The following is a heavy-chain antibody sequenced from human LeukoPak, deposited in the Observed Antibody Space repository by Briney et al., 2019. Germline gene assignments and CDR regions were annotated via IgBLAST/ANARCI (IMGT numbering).Heavy chain of an antibody. J-gene: IGHJ6*03. CDR2: MNPNSGNT. D-gene: IGHD2-2*01. Sequence: ASVKVSCKASGYTFTSYDINWVRQATGQGLEWMGWMNPNSGNTGYAQKFQGRVTITADESTSTAYVELSSLRSEDTAVYYCAREIVGIVVVPAARIYYYYYMDVWGKGTTVTISS. V-gene: IGHV1-8*01. CDR3: AREIVGIVVVPAARIYYYYYMDV. CDR1: GYTFTSYD.